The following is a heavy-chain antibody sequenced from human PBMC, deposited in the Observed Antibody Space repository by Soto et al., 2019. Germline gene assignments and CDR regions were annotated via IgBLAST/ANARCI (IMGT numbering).Heavy chain of an antibody. D-gene: IGHD4-17*01. V-gene: IGHV4-31*03. Sequence: QVQLQESGPGLVKPSQTLSLTCTVSGVSISNDVYYWTWIRQYPGKGLEWVGYIYYTGSTYYNPSLTNSVMMSVDTSKNQFSLKLSSVTAADTAVYYCARQEYGDYVFLDYWGQGTLVTVSS. CDR3: ARQEYGDYVFLDY. CDR2: IYYTGST. CDR1: GVSISNDVYY. J-gene: IGHJ4*02.